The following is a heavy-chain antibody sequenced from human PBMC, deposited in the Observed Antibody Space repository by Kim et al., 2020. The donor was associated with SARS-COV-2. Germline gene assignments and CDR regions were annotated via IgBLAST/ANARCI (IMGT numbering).Heavy chain of an antibody. J-gene: IGHJ5*02. V-gene: IGHV3-33*01. Sequence: GGSLRLSCAASGFTFSSYGMHWVRQAPGKGLEWVAAIWYDGSNKYYADSVKGRFTISRDNSKNTLYLQMNSLRVEDTAVYYCARNQLLSNWFDPWGQGTLVTVSS. CDR1: GFTFSSYG. D-gene: IGHD2-2*01. CDR3: ARNQLLSNWFDP. CDR2: IWYDGSNK.